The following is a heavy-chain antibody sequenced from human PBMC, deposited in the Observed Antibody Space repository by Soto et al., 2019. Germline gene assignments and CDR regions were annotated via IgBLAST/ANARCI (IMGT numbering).Heavy chain of an antibody. CDR2: INHSGST. Sequence: SETLSLTCAVYGGSFSGYYWSWIRQPPGKGLEWIGEINHSGSTNYNPSLKSRVTISVDTSKNQFSLKLSSVTAADTAVYYCARGIGYSYGLEGFDYWSQGTLVTVS. CDR1: GGSFSGYY. J-gene: IGHJ4*02. V-gene: IGHV4-34*01. CDR3: ARGIGYSYGLEGFDY. D-gene: IGHD5-18*01.